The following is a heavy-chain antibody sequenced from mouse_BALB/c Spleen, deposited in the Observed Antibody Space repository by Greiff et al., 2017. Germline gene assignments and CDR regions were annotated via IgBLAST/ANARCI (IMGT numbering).Heavy chain of an antibody. J-gene: IGHJ4*01. D-gene: IGHD2-10*02. V-gene: IGHV5-9-4*01. CDR2: ISSGGSYT. CDR1: GFTFSSYA. CDR3: ARGGYGNSYAMDY. Sequence: EVKVEESGGGLVKPGGSLKLSCAASGFTFSSYAMSWVRQSPEKRLEWVAEISSGGSYTYYPDTVTGRFTISRDNAKNTLYLEMSSLRSEDTAMYYCARGGYGNSYAMDYWGQGTSVTVSS.